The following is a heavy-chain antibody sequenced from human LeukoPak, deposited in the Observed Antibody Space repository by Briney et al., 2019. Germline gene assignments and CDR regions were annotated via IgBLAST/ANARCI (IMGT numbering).Heavy chain of an antibody. D-gene: IGHD3-22*01. CDR1: GFAFGSYA. J-gene: IGHJ3*02. V-gene: IGHV1-24*01. Sequence: GTSLRLSCEASGFAFGSYAMHCVRQAPGKGLEWMGGFDPEDGETIYAQKFQGRVTMTEDTSTDTAYMELSSLRSEDTAVYYCATDYSRVAKWLAAFDIWGQGTMVTVSS. CDR2: FDPEDGET. CDR3: ATDYSRVAKWLAAFDI.